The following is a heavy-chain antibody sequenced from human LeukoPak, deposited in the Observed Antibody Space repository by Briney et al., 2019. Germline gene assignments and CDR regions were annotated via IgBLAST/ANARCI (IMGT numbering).Heavy chain of an antibody. J-gene: IGHJ4*02. CDR3: AIDPNGYYFDY. V-gene: IGHV1-2*02. CDR1: GYTFSDYY. CDR2: INPNSGGT. D-gene: IGHD2-8*01. Sequence: GASVKVSCKASGYTFSDYYLHWVRQAPGQGLEWMGWINPNSGGTNYAQKFQGRVTMTRDTSISTAYMELSRLRSDDTAVYYCAIDPNGYYFDYWGQGSLVTVSS.